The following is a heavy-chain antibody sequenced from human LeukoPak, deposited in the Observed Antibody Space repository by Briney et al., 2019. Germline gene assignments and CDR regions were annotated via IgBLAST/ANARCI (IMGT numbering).Heavy chain of an antibody. D-gene: IGHD2-2*01. CDR1: GFTFSGYY. CDR2: INNSGST. Sequence: SETLSHTCAVYGFTFSGYYWSWIRQPPGKGLEWVGEINNSGSTYYNESLKSRVTISVDTSKNPLYLQLSSVTAADTAVYYCARGIWYCSSTSCYSGSYYYYGIDVWGKGNTVTVSS. V-gene: IGHV4-34*01. CDR3: ARGIWYCSSTSCYSGSYYYYGIDV. J-gene: IGHJ6*04.